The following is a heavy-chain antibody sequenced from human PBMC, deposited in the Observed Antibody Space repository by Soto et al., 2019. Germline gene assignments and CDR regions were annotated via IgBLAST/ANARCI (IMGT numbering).Heavy chain of an antibody. D-gene: IGHD3-10*01. CDR2: IIRIFGTP. CDR1: GGTFSSYA. V-gene: IGHV1-69*12. CDR3: ARQGSNEYYYYGMDV. Sequence: QVQLVQSGAEVKKPGSSVKVSCKASGGTFSSYAINWVRQAPGQGLEWMGGIIRIFGTPDYAQRFQGRVTIPADESTRTAYMELSSLRSEDTAVYYCARQGSNEYYYYGMDVWGQGTTVTVSS. J-gene: IGHJ6*02.